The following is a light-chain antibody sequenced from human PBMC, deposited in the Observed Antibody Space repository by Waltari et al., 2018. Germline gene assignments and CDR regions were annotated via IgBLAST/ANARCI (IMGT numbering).Light chain of an antibody. V-gene: IGKV2-30*01. CDR3: MQGVRPWT. CDR2: QVS. Sequence: DLVMPQSPVTLAVTLGPSAFIPLPSSQTLLNTDGNDYLNWFHQRPGQAPRRLIYQVSKRGSGVPDRFRGSGSHTDFTLTITRVEAEDVGVYCCMQGVRPWTFGQGTRVEIK. J-gene: IGKJ1*01. CDR1: QTLLNTDGNDY.